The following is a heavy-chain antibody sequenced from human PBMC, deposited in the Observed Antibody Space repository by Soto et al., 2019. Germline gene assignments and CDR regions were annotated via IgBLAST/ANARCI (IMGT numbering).Heavy chain of an antibody. CDR2: IYYSGST. CDR3: ASEIFDCSGGSCTYYFDY. V-gene: IGHV4-39*07. CDR1: GRSISDGHYY. Sequence: SAPLALTCPVSGRSISDGHYYLGWIRQPPGKGLEWIGSIYYSGSTYYNPSLKRRVTISVDTSNNQFSLKLSSVTAADTAVYYCASEIFDCSGGSCTYYFDYWGQGTL. D-gene: IGHD2-15*01. J-gene: IGHJ4*02.